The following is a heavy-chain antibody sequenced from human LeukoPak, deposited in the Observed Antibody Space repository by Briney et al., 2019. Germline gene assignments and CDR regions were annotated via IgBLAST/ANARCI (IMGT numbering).Heavy chain of an antibody. J-gene: IGHJ4*02. CDR1: GFTVSTNY. V-gene: IGHV3-53*01. Sequence: PGGSLRLSCAASGFTVSTNYTSWVREAPGKGLEWVSVIYSGGSTYYADSVKGRFTISRDNSKNTLYPQMNSLRAEDTAVYYCARGRGTYYFDYWGQGTLVTVSS. CDR2: IYSGGST. D-gene: IGHD3-10*01. CDR3: ARGRGTYYFDY.